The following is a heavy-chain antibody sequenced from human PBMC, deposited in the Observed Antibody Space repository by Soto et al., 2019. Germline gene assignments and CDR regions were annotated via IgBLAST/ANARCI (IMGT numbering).Heavy chain of an antibody. CDR1: GYTFTSYG. CDR2: ISAYTGDT. CDR3: ARDQAPTDIVLLVNAHNTFDI. J-gene: IGHJ3*02. D-gene: IGHD2-8*01. Sequence: GASVKVSCKASGYTFTSYGISWVRQAPGQGLEWMGWISAYTGDTNYAQKVQGRVTMTTDTSTSTAYMELRSLGSDDTAVYYCARDQAPTDIVLLVNAHNTFDIWGQGTMVTVSS. V-gene: IGHV1-18*01.